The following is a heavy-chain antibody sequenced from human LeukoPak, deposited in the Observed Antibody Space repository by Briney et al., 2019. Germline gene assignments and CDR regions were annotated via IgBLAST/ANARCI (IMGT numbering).Heavy chain of an antibody. CDR2: IYSGGST. CDR3: ARDLTGYYSGFDY. J-gene: IGHJ4*02. V-gene: IGHV3-66*01. CDR1: GFTVSSNY. Sequence: PGGFLRLSCAASGFTVSSNYMSWVRQAPGKGLEWVSVIYSGGSTYYADSVKGRFTISRDNSKNTLYLQMNSLRAEDTAVYYCARDLTGYYSGFDYWGQGTLVTVSS. D-gene: IGHD3-9*01.